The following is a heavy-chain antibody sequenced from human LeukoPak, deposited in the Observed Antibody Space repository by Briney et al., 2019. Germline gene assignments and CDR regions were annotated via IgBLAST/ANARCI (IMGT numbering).Heavy chain of an antibody. V-gene: IGHV4-30-2*01. CDR1: GGSISGGGYS. J-gene: IGHJ3*02. D-gene: IGHD3-22*01. CDR2: IYHSGST. Sequence: PSQTLSLTCAVSGGSISGGGYSWSWIRQPPGKGLEWIGYIYHSGSTYYNPSLKSRVTISVDRSKNQFSLKLSSVTAADTAVYYCARASYYYDSSGYYLGAFDIWGQGTMVTVSS. CDR3: ARASYYYDSSGYYLGAFDI.